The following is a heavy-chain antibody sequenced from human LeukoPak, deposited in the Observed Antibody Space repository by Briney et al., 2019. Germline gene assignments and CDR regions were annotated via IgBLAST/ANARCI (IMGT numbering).Heavy chain of an antibody. CDR3: ARVGEDTMIPSDVLFGY. J-gene: IGHJ4*02. V-gene: IGHV1-2*02. Sequence: ASVKVSCKASGYTFTGYYMHWVRQAPGQGLEWMGWINPNSGGTNYAQKFQGRVTMTRDTSISTAYMELSRLRSDDTAVYYCARVGEDTMIPSDVLFGYWGQGTLVTVSS. CDR2: INPNSGGT. CDR1: GYTFTGYY. D-gene: IGHD3-22*01.